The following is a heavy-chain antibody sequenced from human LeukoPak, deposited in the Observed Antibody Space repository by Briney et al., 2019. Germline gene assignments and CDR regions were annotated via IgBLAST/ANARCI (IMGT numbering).Heavy chain of an antibody. J-gene: IGHJ4*02. D-gene: IGHD3-22*01. Sequence: GGSLRLSCAASGFTFSDYYMSWIRQAPGKGLEWVSYISSSGSTIYYADSVKGRFTISRDNAKNSLYLQMSSLRAEDTAVYYCARDQGSLYDSSGHGGFYFDYWGQGTLVTVSS. CDR3: ARDQGSLYDSSGHGGFYFDY. CDR2: ISSSGSTI. CDR1: GFTFSDYY. V-gene: IGHV3-11*04.